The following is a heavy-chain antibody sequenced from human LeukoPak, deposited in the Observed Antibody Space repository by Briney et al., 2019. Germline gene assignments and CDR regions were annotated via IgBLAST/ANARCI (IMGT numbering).Heavy chain of an antibody. V-gene: IGHV3-30-3*01. J-gene: IGHJ3*01. D-gene: IGHD6-19*01. Sequence: GGSLRLSCAASGFIFSNYPMHWVRQAPDKGLEWVSLISYDGHNTYYADSVKGRFTISRDDSKNTLYLQMNTLGTEDTAIYYCVREGGAVPGPHGAFDFWGRETMVTVSS. CDR2: ISYDGHNT. CDR1: GFIFSNYP. CDR3: VREGGAVPGPHGAFDF.